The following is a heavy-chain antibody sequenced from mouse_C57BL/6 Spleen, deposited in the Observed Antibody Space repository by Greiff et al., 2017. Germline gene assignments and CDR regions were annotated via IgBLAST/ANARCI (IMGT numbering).Heavy chain of an antibody. J-gene: IGHJ1*03. CDR1: GFTFSDYY. CDR2: INYDGSST. CDR3: ARAITTVVAPHWYFDV. Sequence: EVMLVESEGGLVQPGSSMKLSCTASGFTFSDYYMAWVRQVPEKGLEWVANINYDGSSTYYLDSLKSRFIISRDNAKNILYLQMSSLKSEDTATYYCARAITTVVAPHWYFDVWGTGTTVTVSS. V-gene: IGHV5-16*01. D-gene: IGHD1-1*01.